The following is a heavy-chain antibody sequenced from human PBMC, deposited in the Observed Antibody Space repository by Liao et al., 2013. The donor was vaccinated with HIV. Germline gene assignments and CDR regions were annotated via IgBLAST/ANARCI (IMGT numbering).Heavy chain of an antibody. J-gene: IGHJ4*02. Sequence: QVQLQESGPGLVKPSQTLSLTCSVSGVSISSGSYYWSWIRQPAGKGLEWIGRIYTSGSTNYNPSLKSRVTMSVDTSKNQFSLKLSSVTAADTAVYYCARGIAAAEADYWGQGTLVTVSS. CDR1: GVSISSGSYY. V-gene: IGHV4-61*02. CDR3: ARGIAAAEADY. D-gene: IGHD6-13*01. CDR2: IYTSGST.